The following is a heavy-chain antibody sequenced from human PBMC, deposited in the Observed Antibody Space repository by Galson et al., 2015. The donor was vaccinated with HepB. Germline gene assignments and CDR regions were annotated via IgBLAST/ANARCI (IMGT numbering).Heavy chain of an antibody. V-gene: IGHV3-30-3*01. CDR1: GFTFSSYA. Sequence: SLRLSCAASGFTFSSYAMHWVRQAPGKGLEWVAVISYDGSNKYYADSVKGRFTISRDNSKNTLYLQMNSLRAEDTAVYYCARDPQPGIADSTNAFDIWGQGTMVTVSS. CDR3: ARDPQPGIADSTNAFDI. CDR2: ISYDGSNK. D-gene: IGHD6-13*01. J-gene: IGHJ3*02.